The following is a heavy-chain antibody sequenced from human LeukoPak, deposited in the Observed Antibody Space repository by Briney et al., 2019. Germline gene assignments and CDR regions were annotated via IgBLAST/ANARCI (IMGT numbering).Heavy chain of an antibody. Sequence: PGGSLRLSCAASGFTFNTSSMNWVRQAPGKGLEWVSSISSSSSYIYYADSVKGRFTISRDNAKNSLYLQMNSLRAEDTAVYYCARGTQYSSSFDYWGQGTLVTVSS. J-gene: IGHJ4*02. CDR3: ARGTQYSSSFDY. D-gene: IGHD6-13*01. CDR2: ISSSSSYI. CDR1: GFTFNTSS. V-gene: IGHV3-21*01.